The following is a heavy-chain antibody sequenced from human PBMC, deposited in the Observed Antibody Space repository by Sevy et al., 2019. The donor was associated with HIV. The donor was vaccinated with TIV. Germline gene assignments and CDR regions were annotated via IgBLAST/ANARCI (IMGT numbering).Heavy chain of an antibody. CDR3: AMDGSDY. V-gene: IGHV3-7*04. Sequence: GGCLRLSCAASGFTFSTSWMSWVRQAPGKGLEWVANIKPDGSEKYYVDSVKGRFTISRDNANNSLYLQLNSLRTEDTAVYYCAMDGSDYWGQGTLVTVSS. J-gene: IGHJ4*02. CDR1: GFTFSTSW. CDR2: IKPDGSEK.